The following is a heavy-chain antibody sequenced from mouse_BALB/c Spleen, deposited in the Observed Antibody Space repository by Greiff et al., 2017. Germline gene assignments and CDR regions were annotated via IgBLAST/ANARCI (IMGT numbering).Heavy chain of an antibody. CDR3: ARGGPSYVFDY. V-gene: IGHV3-6*02. Sequence: VQLQQSGPGLVKPSQSLSLTCSVTGYSITSGYYWNWIRQFPGNKLEWMGYISYDGSNNYNPSLKNRISITRDTSKNQFFLKLNSVTTEDTATYYCARGGPSYVFDYWGQGTTLTVSS. D-gene: IGHD6-1*01. CDR1: GYSITSGYY. J-gene: IGHJ2*01. CDR2: ISYDGSN.